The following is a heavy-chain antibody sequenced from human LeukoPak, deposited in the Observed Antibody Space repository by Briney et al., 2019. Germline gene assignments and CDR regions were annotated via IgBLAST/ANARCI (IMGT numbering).Heavy chain of an antibody. V-gene: IGHV4-39*01. CDR3: ARREYQLLGWFDP. CDR2: IYYSGST. J-gene: IGHJ5*02. CDR1: GGSISSTSYY. D-gene: IGHD2-2*01. Sequence: IPSETLSLTCTVSGGSISSTSYYWGWLRQPPGKGLEWIGSIYYSGSTYYNPSLKSRVTISVDTSKNQFSLKLSSVTAADTAVYYCARREYQLLGWFDPWGQGTLVTVSS.